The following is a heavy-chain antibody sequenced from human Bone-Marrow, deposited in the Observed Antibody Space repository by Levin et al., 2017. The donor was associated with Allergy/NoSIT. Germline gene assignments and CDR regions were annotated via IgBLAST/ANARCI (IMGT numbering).Heavy chain of an antibody. CDR2: IWYSGSRQ. Sequence: PAASVKVSCAASGFTFTSYGMHWVRQAPGKGLEWVAVIWYSGSRQYYGESVKGRFTISRDSSKNTLFLQMNNLTVEDTAVYFCARDIGYEATFYGLDVWGQGTTVTVSS. CDR1: GFTFTSYG. J-gene: IGHJ6*02. V-gene: IGHV3-33*01. D-gene: IGHD5-12*01. CDR3: ARDIGYEATFYGLDV.